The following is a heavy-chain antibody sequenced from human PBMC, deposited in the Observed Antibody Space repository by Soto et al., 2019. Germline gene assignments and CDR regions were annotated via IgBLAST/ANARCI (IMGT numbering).Heavy chain of an antibody. D-gene: IGHD3-3*01. CDR2: ISTYNGNT. CDR1: GYTFTTHV. V-gene: IGHV1-18*01. Sequence: GASVKVSCKASGYTFTTHVISWVRQAPGQGLEWMGWISTYNGNTKYAQKLQGRVTMTTDTSTSTAYMELRSLRSDDTAVYYCALETGATNCYYCGMDVWGQGTTVTVSS. CDR3: ALETGATNCYYCGMDV. J-gene: IGHJ6*02.